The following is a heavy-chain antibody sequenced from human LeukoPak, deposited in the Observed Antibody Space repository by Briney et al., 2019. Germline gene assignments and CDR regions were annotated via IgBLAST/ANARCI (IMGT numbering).Heavy chain of an antibody. V-gene: IGHV4-61*02. CDR1: GGSISSGSYY. CDR3: ARDSVGGFIDF. D-gene: IGHD3-16*02. CDR2: IYTSGST. Sequence: SETLSLTCAVSGGSISSGSYYWTWIRQPAGKGLEWIGRIYTSGSTNYNPSLKRRVTISVDTSKNQFSLKLSSVTAADTAVYYCARDSVGGFIDFWGQGTLVTVSS. J-gene: IGHJ4*02.